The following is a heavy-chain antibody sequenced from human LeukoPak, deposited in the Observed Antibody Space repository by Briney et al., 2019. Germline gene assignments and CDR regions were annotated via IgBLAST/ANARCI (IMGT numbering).Heavy chain of an antibody. D-gene: IGHD5-12*01. J-gene: IGHJ6*02. CDR2: ISSSSTSI. CDR1: GFTFSIYS. V-gene: IGHV3-48*02. Sequence: GGSLRLSCAASGFTFSIYSMNWVRQPPGKGLEWVSYISSSSTSIYYADSVKRRFTISRDNAKNSLYLQMNSLRDDDTAVYYCARDKGYSGYDPYYYYGMDVWGQGTTVTVSS. CDR3: ARDKGYSGYDPYYYYGMDV.